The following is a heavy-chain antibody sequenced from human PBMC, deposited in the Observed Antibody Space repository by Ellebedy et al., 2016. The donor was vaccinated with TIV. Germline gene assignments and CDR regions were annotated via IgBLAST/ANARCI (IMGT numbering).Heavy chain of an antibody. CDR1: GGSITSYY. D-gene: IGHD6-13*01. J-gene: IGHJ4*02. Sequence: SETLSLTCTVSGGSITSYYWSWIRQPPGKGLEWIGYIFYDGRINYNPSLRGRVTISVDTSKNQFPLNLSSVTAADTAVYYCARGGASSKWLDNWGQGALVTVSS. V-gene: IGHV4-59*01. CDR2: IFYDGRI. CDR3: ARGGASSKWLDN.